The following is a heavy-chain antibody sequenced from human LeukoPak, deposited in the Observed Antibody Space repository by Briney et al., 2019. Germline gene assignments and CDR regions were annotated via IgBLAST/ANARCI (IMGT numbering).Heavy chain of an antibody. Sequence: GGSLRLSCAASGFTFGSYGMHWVRQAPGKGLEWVAVISYDGSNKYYADSVKGRFTISRDNSKNTLYLQMNSLRPEDTAVYYCARGPSGYHNTGGQGTLVTVSS. CDR3: ARGPSGYHNT. V-gene: IGHV3-30*03. CDR2: ISYDGSNK. D-gene: IGHD5-12*01. J-gene: IGHJ4*02. CDR1: GFTFGSYG.